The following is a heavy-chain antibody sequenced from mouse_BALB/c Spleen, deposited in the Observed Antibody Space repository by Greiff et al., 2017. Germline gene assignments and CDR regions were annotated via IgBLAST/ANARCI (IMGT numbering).Heavy chain of an antibody. CDR2: ISSGGSYT. J-gene: IGHJ1*01. CDR1: GFTFSSYG. V-gene: IGHV5-6*02. Sequence: EVKLVESGGDLVKPGGSLKLSCAASGFTFSSYGMSWVRQTPDKRLEWVATISSGGSYTYYPDSVKGRFTISRDNAKNTLYLQMSSLKSEDTAMYYCARRPVSYWYFDVWGAGTTVTVSS. CDR3: ARRPVSYWYFDV.